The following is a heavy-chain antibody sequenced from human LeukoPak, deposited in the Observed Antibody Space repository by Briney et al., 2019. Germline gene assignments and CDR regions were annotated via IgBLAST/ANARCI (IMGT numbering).Heavy chain of an antibody. D-gene: IGHD6-25*01. Sequence: SGPTLVEPTQTLTLTCTFSGFSLTTDEVGVGWIRQPPGKALEWLALHYWNGNKFYSPSLQSRLTITKDTSKNQVALTMTNVDPVDTATYYCAYQVYSSGWHPFAYWGQGILVTDAS. CDR1: GFSLTTDEVG. V-gene: IGHV2-5*01. CDR2: HYWNGNK. J-gene: IGHJ4*02. CDR3: AYQVYSSGWHPFAY.